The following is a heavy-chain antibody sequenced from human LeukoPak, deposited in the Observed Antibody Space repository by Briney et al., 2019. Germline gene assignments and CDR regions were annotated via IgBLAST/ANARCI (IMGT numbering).Heavy chain of an antibody. D-gene: IGHD4-23*01. Sequence: SETLSLTCAVYGGSFSGYYWSWIRQPPGKGLEWIGEINHSGSTNYNPSLKSRVTISVDTSKNQFYLKLSSVTAADTAVYYCARGRDYGGIFRNFDYWGQGTLVTVSS. V-gene: IGHV4-34*01. CDR3: ARGRDYGGIFRNFDY. J-gene: IGHJ4*02. CDR1: GGSFSGYY. CDR2: INHSGST.